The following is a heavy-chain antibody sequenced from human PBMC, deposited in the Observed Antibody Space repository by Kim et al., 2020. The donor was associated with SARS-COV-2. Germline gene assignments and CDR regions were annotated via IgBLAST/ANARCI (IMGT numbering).Heavy chain of an antibody. CDR2: T. CDR3: ARDKKEGWFDP. J-gene: IGHJ5*02. Sequence: TYYTPPLKSRVTISGDTSKNQFSLKLSSVTAADTAVYYCARDKKEGWFDPWGQGTLVTVSS. V-gene: IGHV4-31*02.